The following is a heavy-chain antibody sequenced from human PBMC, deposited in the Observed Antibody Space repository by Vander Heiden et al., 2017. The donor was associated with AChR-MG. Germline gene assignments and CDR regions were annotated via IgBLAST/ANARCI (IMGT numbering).Heavy chain of an antibody. J-gene: IGHJ4*02. CDR2: ISYDGSNK. CDR1: GFTFSSYG. V-gene: IGHV3-30*18. CDR3: AKKFWVFGVVTTPDY. Sequence: QVQLVESGGGVVQPGRSLRLSCAASGFTFSSYGMHWVRQAPGKGLEWVAVISYDGSNKYYADSVKGRFTISRDNSKNTLYLQMNSLRAEDTAVYYCAKKFWVFGVVTTPDYWGQGTLVTVSS. D-gene: IGHD3-3*01.